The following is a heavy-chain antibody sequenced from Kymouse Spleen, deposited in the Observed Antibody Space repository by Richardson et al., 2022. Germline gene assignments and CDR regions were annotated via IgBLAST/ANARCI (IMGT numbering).Heavy chain of an antibody. V-gene: IGHV3-30*18. CDR3: AKDPDSGGGYGMDV. CDR2: ISYDGSNK. D-gene: IGHD6-19*01. Sequence: QVQLVESGGGVVQPGRSLRLSCAASGFTFSSYGMHWVRQAPGKGLEWVAVISYDGSNKYYADSVKGRFTISRDNSKNTLYLQMNSLRAEDTAVYYCAKDPDSGGGYGMDVWGQGTTVTVSS. CDR1: GFTFSSYG. J-gene: IGHJ6*02.